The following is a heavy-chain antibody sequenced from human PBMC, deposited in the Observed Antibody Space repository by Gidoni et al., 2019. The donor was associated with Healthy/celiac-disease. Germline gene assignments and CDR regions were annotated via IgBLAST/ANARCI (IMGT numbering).Heavy chain of an antibody. D-gene: IGHD3-22*01. CDR2: IWYDGSNK. CDR3: ARDLTPYYYDSSGPPLFDY. V-gene: IGHV3-33*01. J-gene: IGHJ4*02. CDR1: GVTFRSYC. Sequence: QVQLVESGGGVVQPGRSLLLSCAASGVTFRSYCMHWVRQAPGKGLELVAVIWYDGSNKYYADSVKGRFTISRDNSKNTLYLQMNSLRAEDTAVYYCARDLTPYYYDSSGPPLFDYWGQGTLVTVSS.